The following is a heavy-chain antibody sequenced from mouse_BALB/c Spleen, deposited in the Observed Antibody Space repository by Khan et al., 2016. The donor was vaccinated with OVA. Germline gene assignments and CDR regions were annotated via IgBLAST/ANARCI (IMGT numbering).Heavy chain of an antibody. V-gene: IGHV3-2*02. J-gene: IGHJ4*01. CDR1: GYSITSNYA. Sequence: EVQLQESGPGLVKPSQSLSLTCTVTGYSITSNYAWNWIRQFPGNKLEWMGYISYSGSTNYNPSLTSRISITRDPSKNQFFLQLNSVTTEDTATYYCARGNYYGYAMDYWGQGTSITVSS. CDR3: ARGNYYGYAMDY. D-gene: IGHD1-1*01. CDR2: ISYSGST.